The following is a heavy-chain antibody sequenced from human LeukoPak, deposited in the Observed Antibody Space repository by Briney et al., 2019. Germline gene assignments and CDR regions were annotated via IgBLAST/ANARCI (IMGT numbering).Heavy chain of an antibody. V-gene: IGHV3-7*01. Sequence: GGSLRLSCAASGFSFSAYWMTWVRPAPGTGLEWVANINPAGSETYYVDPVKGRFTISRDNARNTLYLQMNSLRAEDTAVYYCARDTYQPGRIDSWGQGTLVIVSS. CDR1: GFSFSAYW. J-gene: IGHJ4*02. D-gene: IGHD2-2*01. CDR3: ARDTYQPGRIDS. CDR2: INPAGSET.